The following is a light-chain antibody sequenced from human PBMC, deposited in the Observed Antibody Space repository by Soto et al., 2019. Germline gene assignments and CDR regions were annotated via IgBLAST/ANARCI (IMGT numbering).Light chain of an antibody. CDR1: QSVGRN. J-gene: IGKJ1*01. CDR2: DAS. V-gene: IGKV3-15*01. Sequence: EIVMTQSPATLSVSPGERATLSCWATQSVGRNLAWYQQKRGQTPRLLIYDASTRATGIPARFSGTGSGTDFTLTISSLQSEDFAIYYRQQYDKRPLTFGQGTKVEIK. CDR3: QQYDKRPLT.